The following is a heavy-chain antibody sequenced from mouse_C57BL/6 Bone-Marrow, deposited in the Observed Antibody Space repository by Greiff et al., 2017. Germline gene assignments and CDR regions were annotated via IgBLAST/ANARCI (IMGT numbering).Heavy chain of an antibody. D-gene: IGHD2-2*01. CDR2: IDPSDGDP. Sequence: QVQLQQPGAELVKPGASVKLSCKASGYTFTSYWMQWVKQRPGQGLEWIGEIDPSDGDPNYNQKFKGKATLTVDTSSSTAYMQHSSLTSEDSAVYYFSGCYGYVYYMDYWGQGTTLTVSS. CDR3: SGCYGYVYYMDY. V-gene: IGHV1-50*01. CDR1: GYTFTSYW. J-gene: IGHJ2*01.